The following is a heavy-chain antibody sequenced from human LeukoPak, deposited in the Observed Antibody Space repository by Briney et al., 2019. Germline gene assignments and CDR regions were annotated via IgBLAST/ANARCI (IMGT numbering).Heavy chain of an antibody. CDR3: ARVGDHFHWYFDL. V-gene: IGHV3-53*01. CDR1: GFTVGSKY. D-gene: IGHD3-10*01. J-gene: IGHJ2*01. Sequence: LPGGSLRLSRAASGFTVGSKYMNWVRQAPGKGLEWVSILYRGSDTYYSDSVKGRFTISRDDSKNTLSLQMNSLRTEDTAVYYCARVGDHFHWYFDLWGRGTLVTVSS. CDR2: LYRGSDT.